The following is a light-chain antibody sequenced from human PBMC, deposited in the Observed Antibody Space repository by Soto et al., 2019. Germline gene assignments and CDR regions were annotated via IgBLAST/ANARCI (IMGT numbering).Light chain of an antibody. Sequence: QSALTQPASVSGSPGQSITISCTGTSSDVGGYNYVSWYQQHPGKAPKLMIYDVSNRPSGVSNRFSGSKSGNTASLTISGVQAEAEADYYCSSSTSSSSLVFGGGTQLTVL. CDR3: SSSTSSSSLV. CDR1: SSDVGGYNY. V-gene: IGLV2-14*01. J-gene: IGLJ2*01. CDR2: DVS.